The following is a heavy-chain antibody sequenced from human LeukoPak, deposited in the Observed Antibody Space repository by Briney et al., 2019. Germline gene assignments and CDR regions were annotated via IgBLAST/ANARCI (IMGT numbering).Heavy chain of an antibody. D-gene: IGHD2-2*01. CDR2: ICTAGDP. Sequence: GGAPRISFAAPGFTLRSYDMHRGRPATGKSLEGGSTICTAGDPYYPGSVKGRFTISRENAKNSLYLQMNSLRAGGTAVYYCARSSPFGYCSSTSCDQGAFDYWGQGTLVTVSS. CDR1: GFTLRSYD. J-gene: IGHJ4*02. V-gene: IGHV3-13*05. CDR3: ARSSPFGYCSSTSCDQGAFDY.